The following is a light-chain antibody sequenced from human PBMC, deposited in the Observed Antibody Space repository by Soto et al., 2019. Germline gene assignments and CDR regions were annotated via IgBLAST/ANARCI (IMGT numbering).Light chain of an antibody. Sequence: DIQMTQSPSTLSASIGDRVIITCRASQSISSWLAWYQQKSRKAPKLLIYKASSLESGVPSRFSGSGSGTGFALTISSLQPDDFGTYYCQQYNSYSTFGQGTKLEIK. CDR3: QQYNSYST. CDR2: KAS. J-gene: IGKJ2*01. V-gene: IGKV1-5*03. CDR1: QSISSW.